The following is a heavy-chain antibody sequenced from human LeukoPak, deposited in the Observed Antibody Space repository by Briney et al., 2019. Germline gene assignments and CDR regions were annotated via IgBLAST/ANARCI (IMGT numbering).Heavy chain of an antibody. CDR1: GGSFSGYY. D-gene: IGHD3-22*01. J-gene: IGHJ4*02. V-gene: IGHV4-34*01. CDR3: ARDYYYDSSGYYYPGTK. Sequence: PSETLSLTCAVYGGSFSGYYWSWIRQPPGKGLEWIGEINHSGSTNYNPSLKSRVTISVDTSKNQFSLKLSSVTAADTAVYYCARDYYYDSSGYYYPGTKWGQGTLVTVSS. CDR2: INHSGST.